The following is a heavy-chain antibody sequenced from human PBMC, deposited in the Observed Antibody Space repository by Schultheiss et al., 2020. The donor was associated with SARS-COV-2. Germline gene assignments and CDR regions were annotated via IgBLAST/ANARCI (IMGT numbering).Heavy chain of an antibody. CDR2: IYYSGST. Sequence: SETLSLTCTVSGGSISSSSYYWGWIRQPPGKGLEWIGSIYYSGSTYYNPSLKSRVTMSVDTSKNQFSLKLSSVTAADTAVYYCASTARYYFDYWGQGTLVTVAS. V-gene: IGHV4-39*07. J-gene: IGHJ4*02. CDR3: ASTARYYFDY. D-gene: IGHD5-18*01. CDR1: GGSISSSSYY.